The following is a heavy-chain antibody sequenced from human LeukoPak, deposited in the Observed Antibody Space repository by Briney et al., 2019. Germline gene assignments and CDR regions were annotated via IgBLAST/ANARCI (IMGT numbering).Heavy chain of an antibody. V-gene: IGHV3-49*03. D-gene: IGHD3-10*01. Sequence: LSLTCTVSGYSISSGYYWGWIRQPPGKGLEWVGFIRSKAYGGTTEYAASVKGRFTISRDDSKSIAYLQMNSLKTEDTAVYYCSGSFGELTFFDYWGQGTLVTVSS. CDR3: SGSFGELTFFDY. J-gene: IGHJ4*02. CDR1: GYSISSGYY. CDR2: IRSKAYGGTT.